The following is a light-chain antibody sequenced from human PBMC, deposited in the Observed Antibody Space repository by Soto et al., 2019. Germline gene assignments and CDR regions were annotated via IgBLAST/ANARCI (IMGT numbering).Light chain of an antibody. CDR3: ATWDSSLSAWL. CDR2: DNN. Sequence: QSVLTQPPSVSAAPGQKVTISCSRGSYNISNNYVSWYQQVPGTAPKLLIFDNNKRPSGIPDRFSGSKSGTSATLGIAGLQTGDAADYYCATWDSSLSAWLFGGGTKLTV. J-gene: IGLJ3*02. CDR1: SYNISNNY. V-gene: IGLV1-51*01.